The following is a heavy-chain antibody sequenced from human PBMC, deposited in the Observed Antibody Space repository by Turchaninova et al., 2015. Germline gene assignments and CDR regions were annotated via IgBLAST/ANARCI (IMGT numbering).Heavy chain of an antibody. CDR3: AHGYYYDSSGYFYWYFDL. V-gene: IGHV2-5*02. CDR2: IYWDADQ. D-gene: IGHD3-22*01. CDR1: GFSLSTSGVG. Sequence: QITLKESGPTLVKPTQTLTLTCTFSGFSLSTSGVGVGWIRQPPGKALEWLALIYWDADQRYRPSLKSRLTITTDTSKTKVLLTMTNMDPVDTATNYCAHGYYYDSSGYFYWYFDLWGRGTLVTVSS. J-gene: IGHJ2*01.